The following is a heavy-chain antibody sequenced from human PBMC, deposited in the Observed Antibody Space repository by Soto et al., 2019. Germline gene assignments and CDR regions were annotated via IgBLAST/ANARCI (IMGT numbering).Heavy chain of an antibody. CDR1: GFTFSSYA. V-gene: IGHV3-30-3*01. J-gene: IGHJ5*02. CDR2: ISYDGSNK. CDR3: AREGSHGSGSYYADWFDP. Sequence: GGSLRLSCAASGFTFSSYAMNWVRQAPGKGLEWVAVISYDGSNKYYADSVKGRFTISRDNSKNTLYLQMNSLRAEDTAVYYCAREGSHGSGSYYADWFDPWGQGTLVTVSS. D-gene: IGHD3-10*01.